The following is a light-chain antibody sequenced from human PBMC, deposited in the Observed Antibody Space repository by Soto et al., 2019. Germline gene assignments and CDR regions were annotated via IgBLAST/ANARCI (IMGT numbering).Light chain of an antibody. J-gene: IGLJ3*02. CDR2: DVT. CDR3: TSYVIGYTPVV. V-gene: IGLV2-14*03. CDR1: SSDIGLYNF. Sequence: QSALTQPASVSASPGQSITISCTGTSSDIGLYNFVSWYQQFPGKAPKLIIFDVTSRPSGVSTRFSGSKSGNTASLTIAGLQPEDEGDSYFTSYVIGYTPVVFGGGTKLTVL.